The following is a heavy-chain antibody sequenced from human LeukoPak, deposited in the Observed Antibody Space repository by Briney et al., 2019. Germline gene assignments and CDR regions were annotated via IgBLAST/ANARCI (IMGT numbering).Heavy chain of an antibody. Sequence: GGSLRLSCAASGFAFSNYAMHWVRQAPGKGLEWVAVISYDVSNEYYADSVKGRFTISRDNSKNTLYVQMNSLRAEDTAVYFCAREAPLGDYYHSSGYYSIDVFDIWGQGTMVTVSS. J-gene: IGHJ3*02. V-gene: IGHV3-30*04. CDR1: GFAFSNYA. CDR3: AREAPLGDYYHSSGYYSIDVFDI. D-gene: IGHD3-22*01. CDR2: ISYDVSNE.